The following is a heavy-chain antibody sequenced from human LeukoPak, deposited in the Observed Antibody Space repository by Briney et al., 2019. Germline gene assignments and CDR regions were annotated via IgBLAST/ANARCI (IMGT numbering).Heavy chain of an antibody. CDR1: GGSFSGYY. Sequence: SETLSLTCAVYGGSFSGYYWSWIRQPPGKGLEWIGEINHSGSTNYNPSLKSRGTISVDTSKNQFSLKLSSVTAADTAVYYCARLDVGAPGYWGQGTLVTVSS. CDR3: ARLDVGAPGY. D-gene: IGHD1-26*01. CDR2: INHSGST. J-gene: IGHJ4*02. V-gene: IGHV4-34*01.